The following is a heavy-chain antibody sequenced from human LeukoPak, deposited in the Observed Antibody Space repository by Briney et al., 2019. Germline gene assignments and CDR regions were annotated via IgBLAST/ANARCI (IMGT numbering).Heavy chain of an antibody. J-gene: IGHJ5*02. D-gene: IGHD3-10*01. Sequence: GASVKVSCKASGGTFSSYAISWVRQAPGQGLEWMGGIIPIFGTANYAQKFQGRVTMTEDTSTDTAYMELSSLRSEDTAVYYCATDAGDGSGSYYNHWFDPWGQGTLVTVSS. CDR2: IIPIFGTA. CDR1: GGTFSSYA. CDR3: ATDAGDGSGSYYNHWFDP. V-gene: IGHV1-69*06.